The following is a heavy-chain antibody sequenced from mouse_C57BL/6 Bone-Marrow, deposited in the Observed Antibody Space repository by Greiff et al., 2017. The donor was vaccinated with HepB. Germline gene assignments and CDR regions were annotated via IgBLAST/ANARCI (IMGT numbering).Heavy chain of an antibody. Sequence: VQLQQSGAELVRPGASVKSSCTASGFNIKDDYMHWVKQRPEQGPEWIGWIDPENGDTEYASKFQGKATITADTSSNTAYLQLSSLTSEDTAVYYCTTGGTTAPYWGQGTLVTVSA. D-gene: IGHD1-2*01. CDR3: TTGGTTAPY. V-gene: IGHV14-4*01. CDR2: IDPENGDT. J-gene: IGHJ3*01. CDR1: GFNIKDDY.